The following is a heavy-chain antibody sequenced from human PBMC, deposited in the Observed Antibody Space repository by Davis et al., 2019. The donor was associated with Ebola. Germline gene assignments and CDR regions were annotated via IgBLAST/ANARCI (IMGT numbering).Heavy chain of an antibody. CDR3: ARGTTVKGYYYYGMDV. CDR2: ISAYNGNT. CDR1: GYTFTSYG. D-gene: IGHD4-11*01. J-gene: IGHJ6*04. V-gene: IGHV1-18*04. Sequence: ASVKVSCKASGYTFTSYGISWVRQAPGQGLEWMGWISAYNGNTNYAQKLQGRVTMTTDTSTSTAYMELSSLRSEDTAVYYCARGTTVKGYYYYGMDVWGKGTTVTVSS.